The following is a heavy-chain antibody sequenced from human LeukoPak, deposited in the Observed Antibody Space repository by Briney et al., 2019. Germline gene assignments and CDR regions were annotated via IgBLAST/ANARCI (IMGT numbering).Heavy chain of an antibody. CDR3: AKQDWSVAWRRWFDP. CDR2: TYYRSKWYN. CDR1: GDSVSSNSAA. J-gene: IGHJ5*02. V-gene: IGHV6-1*01. Sequence: SPTLSLTFAISGDSVSSNSAAWNWIRQSPSRGLEWLGRTYYRSKWYNDYAVSVKSRITINPDTSKNQFSLQLNSVTPEDTALYYCAKQDWSVAWRRWFDPWGQGTLVTVSS. D-gene: IGHD6-19*01.